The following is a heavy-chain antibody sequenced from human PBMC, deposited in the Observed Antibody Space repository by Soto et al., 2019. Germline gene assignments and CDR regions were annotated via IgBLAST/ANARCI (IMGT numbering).Heavy chain of an antibody. CDR1: GFTFSSFS. CDR3: ARTTTVAGTPEFDY. J-gene: IGHJ4*02. Sequence: QVQLVESGGGVVQPGRALRLSCAASGFTFSSFSLHWVRQAPGTGLEWLALISYDGSNKYNADSVKGRFTISRDNSNNTLYLQLNTLRPEDTAVYYCARTTTVAGTPEFDYWGQGTLVTVSS. D-gene: IGHD6-19*01. V-gene: IGHV3-30-3*01. CDR2: ISYDGSNK.